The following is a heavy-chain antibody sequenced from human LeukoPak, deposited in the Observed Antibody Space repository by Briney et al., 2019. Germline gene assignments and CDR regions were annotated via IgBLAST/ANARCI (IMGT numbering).Heavy chain of an antibody. J-gene: IGHJ4*02. D-gene: IGHD2-15*01. CDR1: GFTFSRYA. CDR2: ISYDGSNK. V-gene: IGHV3-30*04. Sequence: GRSLRLSCAASGFTFSRYAMHWVRQAPGKGLEWVAVISYDGSNKYYADSVKGRFTITRDNSKNTLYLQMNSLRAEDAAVYYCVKAPLGRCTGVICYYIDYWGQGTLVTVSS. CDR3: VKAPLGRCTGVICYYIDY.